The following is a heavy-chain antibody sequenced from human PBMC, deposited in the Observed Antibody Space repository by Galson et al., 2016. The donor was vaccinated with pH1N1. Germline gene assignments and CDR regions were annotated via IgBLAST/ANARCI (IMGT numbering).Heavy chain of an antibody. Sequence: SVKVSCKASESIFNKYAISWVRQAPGQGLEWMGGIIAVFKTTNYAQKFQGRVTITTDESTSIVYMELRSLRSEDTATYYCARSPFYYNSYMDVWGKGTTVTVSS. V-gene: IGHV1-69*05. CDR3: ARSPFYYNSYMDV. CDR1: ESIFNKYA. CDR2: IIAVFKTT. J-gene: IGHJ6*03.